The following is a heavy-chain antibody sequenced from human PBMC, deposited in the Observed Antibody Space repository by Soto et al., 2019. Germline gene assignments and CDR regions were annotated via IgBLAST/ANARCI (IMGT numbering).Heavy chain of an antibody. D-gene: IGHD6-6*01. CDR1: GFDLTSSR. CDR2: ISGSGKDT. V-gene: IGHV3-21*04. J-gene: IGHJ6*02. Sequence: GGSLRLSCVASGFDLTSSRMNWVRQAPGKGLERVASISGSGKDTFYRHSVKGRFAISRDSAGTSLFLRMDSVKVEDTAVYHCARVHLVAGSAFYCAMDVWGPGTAVPVS. CDR3: ARVHLVAGSAFYCAMDV.